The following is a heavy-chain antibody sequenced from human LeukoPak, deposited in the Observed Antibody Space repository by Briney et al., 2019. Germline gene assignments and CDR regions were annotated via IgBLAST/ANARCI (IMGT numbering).Heavy chain of an antibody. V-gene: IGHV5-51*01. Sequence: PGESLKISCKGSGYSFTSYWIGWVGQMPGKGLEWMGIIYPGDSDTRYSPSFQGQVTISADKSISTAYLQWSSLKASDTAMYYCARHGGRGSSWLDSYYYYYMDVWGKGTTVTVSS. CDR1: GYSFTSYW. CDR3: ARHGGRGSSWLDSYYYYYMDV. CDR2: IYPGDSDT. J-gene: IGHJ6*03. D-gene: IGHD6-13*01.